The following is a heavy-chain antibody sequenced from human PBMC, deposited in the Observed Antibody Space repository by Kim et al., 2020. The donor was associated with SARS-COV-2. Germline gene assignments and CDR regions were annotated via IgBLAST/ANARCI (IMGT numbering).Heavy chain of an antibody. J-gene: IGHJ5*02. Sequence: SLKSRVTISVDTSKNQFSLKLSSVTAADTAVYYCARKSYYYDQTGGWFDPWGQGTLVTVSS. CDR3: ARKSYYYDQTGGWFDP. V-gene: IGHV4-31*02. D-gene: IGHD3-22*01.